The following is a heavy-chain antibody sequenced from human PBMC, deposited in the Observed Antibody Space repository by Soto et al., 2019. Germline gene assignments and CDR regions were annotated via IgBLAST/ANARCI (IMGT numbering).Heavy chain of an antibody. CDR3: ARHGFYGDYASNYFDP. V-gene: IGHV5-51*01. D-gene: IGHD4-17*01. CDR1: GYNFATDW. J-gene: IGHJ5*02. CDR2: IYPGNSDA. Sequence: PGESLKISCQASGYNFATDWIAWVRQMPGKGLEYMGIIYPGNSDARYSPSFQGQVTFSADKSISTAYLHWSSLKASDTAMYYCARHGFYGDYASNYFDPWGQGTLVTVSS.